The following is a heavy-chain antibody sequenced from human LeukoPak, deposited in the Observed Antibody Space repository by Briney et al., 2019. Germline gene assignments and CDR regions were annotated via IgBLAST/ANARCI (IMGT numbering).Heavy chain of an antibody. V-gene: IGHV1-46*01. J-gene: IGHJ4*02. CDR1: GYTFTNYY. D-gene: IGHD2-15*01. CDR3: ARERMSTSHIDY. CDR2: INPSGGST. Sequence: ASVKVSCKASGYTFTNYYMHWVRQAPGQGLEWMGIINPSGGSTSYAQKFQGRVTMTRDTSTSTVYMELSSLRSDDTAVYYCARERMSTSHIDYWGQGTLVTVSS.